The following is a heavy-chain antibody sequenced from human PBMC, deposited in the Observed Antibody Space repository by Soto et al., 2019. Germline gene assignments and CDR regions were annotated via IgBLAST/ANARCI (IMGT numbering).Heavy chain of an antibody. CDR1: GFTFSSYA. V-gene: IGHV3-30-3*01. CDR3: ARGGGQWIHLRVARRGMDV. CDR2: ISYDGSNK. J-gene: IGHJ6*02. D-gene: IGHD5-18*01. Sequence: QVQLVESGGGVVQPGRSLRLSCAASGFTFSSYAMHWVRQAPGKGLEWVAVISYDGSNKYYADSVKGRFTISKDNSKNTLNLKMNSLRPEDTAGYYCARGGGQWIHLRVARRGMDVWGQGTTVTVSS.